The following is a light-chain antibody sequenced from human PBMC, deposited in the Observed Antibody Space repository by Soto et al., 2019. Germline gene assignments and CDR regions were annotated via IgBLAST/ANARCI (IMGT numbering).Light chain of an antibody. CDR3: QQYRNSGS. Sequence: SVLMECRPIINLSPGERATLSCRASQSFGNNYLAWYQQKPGQAPRLLIYGASNRATGIPDRFSGSGSGTDFTLTICSLEPQKFAVYFCQQYRNSGSFGLATKV. V-gene: IGKV3-20*01. CDR1: QSFGNNY. CDR2: GAS. J-gene: IGKJ1*01.